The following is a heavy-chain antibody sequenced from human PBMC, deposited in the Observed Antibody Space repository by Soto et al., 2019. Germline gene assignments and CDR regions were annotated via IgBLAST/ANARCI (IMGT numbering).Heavy chain of an antibody. CDR3: ARDSDYGDPFDY. V-gene: IGHV4-59*01. CDR1: GGSISSYY. Sequence: SETLSLTCTVSGGSISSYYWSXIRQPPGKGLEWIGYIYYSGSTNYNPSLKSRVTISVDTSKNQFSLKLSSVTAADTAVYYCARDSDYGDPFDYWGQGTLVTVSS. D-gene: IGHD4-17*01. CDR2: IYYSGST. J-gene: IGHJ4*02.